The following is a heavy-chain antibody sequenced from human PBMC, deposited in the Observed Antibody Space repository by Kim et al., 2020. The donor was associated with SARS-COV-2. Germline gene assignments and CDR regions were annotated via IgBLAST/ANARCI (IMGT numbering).Heavy chain of an antibody. Sequence: GGSLRLSCAASGFTFSSYAMSWVRQAPGKGLEWVSAISGSGGSTYYADSVKGRFTISRDNSKNTLYLQMNSLRAEDTAVYYCANLNSGSYLHGAFDIWGQGTMVTVSS. V-gene: IGHV3-23*01. D-gene: IGHD1-26*01. CDR2: ISGSGGST. CDR3: ANLNSGSYLHGAFDI. J-gene: IGHJ3*02. CDR1: GFTFSSYA.